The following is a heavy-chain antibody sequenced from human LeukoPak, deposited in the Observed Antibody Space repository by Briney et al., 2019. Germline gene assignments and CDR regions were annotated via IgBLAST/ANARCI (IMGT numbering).Heavy chain of an antibody. CDR1: GYSFTSYW. V-gene: IGHV5-51*01. CDR3: AIQIFEYSSSGDAFDI. D-gene: IGHD6-6*01. CDR2: IYPGDSDT. J-gene: IGHJ3*02. Sequence: GEPLKISCKGSGYSFTSYWIGWVRQMPGKVLEWMGIIYPGDSDTRYSPSFQGQVTISADKSISAAYLQWSSLKASDTAMYYCAIQIFEYSSSGDAFDILGQGTMVSVST.